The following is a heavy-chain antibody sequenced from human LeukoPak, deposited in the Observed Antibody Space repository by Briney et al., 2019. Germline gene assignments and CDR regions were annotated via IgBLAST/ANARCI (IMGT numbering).Heavy chain of an antibody. J-gene: IGHJ6*02. V-gene: IGHV3-48*04. D-gene: IGHD6-13*01. CDR2: ISSSSSTI. CDR3: ARRYSSSWGYYYGMDV. Sequence: GGSLRLSCAASGFTFSSYSMNWVRQAPGKGLEWVSYISSSSSTIYYADSVKGRFTISRDNAKNSLYLQMNSLRAEDTAVYYCARRYSSSWGYYYGMDVWGQGTTVTVSS. CDR1: GFTFSSYS.